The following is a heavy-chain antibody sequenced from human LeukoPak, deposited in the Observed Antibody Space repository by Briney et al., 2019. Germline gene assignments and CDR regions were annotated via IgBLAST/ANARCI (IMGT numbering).Heavy chain of an antibody. CDR3: AKDLDDSDAFDI. CDR2: IKSKTDGGTT. V-gene: IGHV3-15*01. CDR1: GFTFSNAW. D-gene: IGHD3-10*01. Sequence: GGSLRLSCAASGFTFSNAWMSWVRQAPGKGLEWVGRIKSKTDGGTTDYAAPVKGRFTISRDNSKNTLYLQMNSLRAEDTAVYYCAKDLDDSDAFDIWGQGTMVTVSS. J-gene: IGHJ3*02.